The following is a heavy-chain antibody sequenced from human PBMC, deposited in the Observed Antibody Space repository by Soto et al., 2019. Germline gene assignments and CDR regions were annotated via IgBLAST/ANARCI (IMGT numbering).Heavy chain of an antibody. J-gene: IGHJ5*02. Sequence: PVASVKVSCKASGYTFTSYYMHWVRQAPGQGLEWMGIINPSGGSTSYAQKFQGRVTMTRDTSTSTVYMELSSLRSEDTAVYYCARDLEHTIFGVVTDSGVGNWFDPWGQGTLVTVSS. CDR3: ARDLEHTIFGVVTDSGVGNWFDP. V-gene: IGHV1-46*01. CDR1: GYTFTSYY. CDR2: INPSGGST. D-gene: IGHD3-3*01.